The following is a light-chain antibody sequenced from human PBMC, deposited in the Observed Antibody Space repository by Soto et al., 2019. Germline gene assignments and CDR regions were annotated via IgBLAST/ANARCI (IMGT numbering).Light chain of an antibody. CDR3: LQYASYSWA. CDR1: RDISDW. V-gene: IGKV1-5*01. CDR2: DAS. Sequence: DIQMTQSPSALSASVGDTVTITCRASRDISDWLAWYQQKPGKAPDLLISDASDLRSGVPSRFSGSGSGAEFTLTITSLQPEDSATSYCLQYASYSWAFGQGTKVEI. J-gene: IGKJ1*01.